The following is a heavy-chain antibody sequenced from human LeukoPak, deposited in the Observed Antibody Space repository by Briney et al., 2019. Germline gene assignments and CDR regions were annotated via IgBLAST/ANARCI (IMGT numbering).Heavy chain of an antibody. Sequence: SETLSLTCTVSGGSTSSYYWSWIRQPPGKGLEWIGYIYYSGSTNYNPSLKSRVTISVDTSKKQFSLKLSSVTAADTAVYYCARGYSSSWNYFDYWGQGTLVTVSS. CDR3: ARGYSSSWNYFDY. V-gene: IGHV4-59*01. CDR1: GGSTSSYY. J-gene: IGHJ4*02. CDR2: IYYSGST. D-gene: IGHD6-13*01.